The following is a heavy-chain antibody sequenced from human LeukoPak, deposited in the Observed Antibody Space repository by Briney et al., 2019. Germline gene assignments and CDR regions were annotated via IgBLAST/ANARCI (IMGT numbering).Heavy chain of an antibody. CDR3: AKGAVDPEGFDAFDI. J-gene: IGHJ3*02. V-gene: IGHV1-18*01. CDR1: GYTFTSYG. CDR2: ISAYNGNT. Sequence: ASVKVSCKASGYTFTSYGISWVRQAPGQGLEWMGWISAYNGNTNYAQKLQGRVTMTTDTSTSTAYMELRSLRSDDTAVYYCAKGAVDPEGFDAFDIWGQGTMVTVSS. D-gene: IGHD5-18*01.